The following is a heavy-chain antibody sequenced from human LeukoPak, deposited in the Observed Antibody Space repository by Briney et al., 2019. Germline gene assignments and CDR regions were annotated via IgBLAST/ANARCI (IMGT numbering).Heavy chain of an antibody. CDR3: AKAEGINRVFSY. Sequence: GGSLRLSCAASGFTFSSYAMSWVRQAPGKGLEWVSAISGSGGSTYYADSVKGRFTISRDNSKNTLYLQMNRLRGEDTAVYYCAKAEGINRVFSYWGQGTLVTVYS. CDR1: GFTFSSYA. D-gene: IGHD1-14*01. CDR2: ISGSGGST. V-gene: IGHV3-23*01. J-gene: IGHJ4*02.